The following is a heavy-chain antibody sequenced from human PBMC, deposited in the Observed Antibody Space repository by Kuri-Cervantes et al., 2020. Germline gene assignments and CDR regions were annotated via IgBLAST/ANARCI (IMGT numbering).Heavy chain of an antibody. D-gene: IGHD3-9*01. CDR2: ISSSGSTI. CDR1: GFTVSSNY. CDR3: ARDGSVDPVDAFDI. Sequence: GESLKISCAASGFTVSSNYMSWVRQAPGKGLEWVSYISSSGSTIYYADSVKGRFTISRDNAKNSLYLQMNSLRAEDTAVYYCARDGSVDPVDAFDIWGQGTMVTVSS. V-gene: IGHV3-11*01. J-gene: IGHJ3*02.